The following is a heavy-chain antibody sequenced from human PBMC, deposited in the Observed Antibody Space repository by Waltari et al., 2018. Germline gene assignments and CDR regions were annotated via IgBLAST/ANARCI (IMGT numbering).Heavy chain of an antibody. D-gene: IGHD6-19*01. J-gene: IGHJ4*02. V-gene: IGHV4-59*11. CDR1: GGSLRRHY. CDR2: IYYSGST. Sequence: QVQLQGSGPGLEKPSETLALPGTVSGGSLRRHYWSWIRQPPGKVLEWVGYIYYSGSTNYNPSLQRRVTISVDTSKNQFSLKLSSVTAADTAVYYCARDLGSSGLDYWGQGTLVTVSS. CDR3: ARDLGSSGLDY.